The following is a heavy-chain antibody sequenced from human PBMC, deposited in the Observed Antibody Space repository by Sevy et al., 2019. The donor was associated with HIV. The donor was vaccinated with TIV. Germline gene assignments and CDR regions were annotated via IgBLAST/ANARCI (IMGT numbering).Heavy chain of an antibody. CDR2: VIPRSGTT. Sequence: ASVKVSCKASGGTFSSCAISWVRQAPGQGLEWMGVVIPRSGTTDSAQKFQDRVTLNAEESTNTAFMELSRLGSEDTAVYYCVRHSLTALVCAYSYGMDVWGQGTTVTVSS. V-gene: IGHV1-69*13. D-gene: IGHD3-3*02. J-gene: IGHJ6*02. CDR1: GGTFSSCA. CDR3: VRHSLTALVCAYSYGMDV.